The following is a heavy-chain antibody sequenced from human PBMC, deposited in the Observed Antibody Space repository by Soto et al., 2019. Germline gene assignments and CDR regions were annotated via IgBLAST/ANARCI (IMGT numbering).Heavy chain of an antibody. CDR2: INHSGST. CDR3: ARGRVVQPTLTYYYYGMDV. V-gene: IGHV4-34*01. Sequence: QVQLQQWGAGLLKPSETLSLTCAVYGGSFSGYYWSWIRQPPGKGLEWIGEINHSGSTNYNPSLTWRVTTSVDTSKHQFSLRLSSVTAADPAVYYCARGRVVQPTLTYYYYGMDVWGQGTTVTVSS. CDR1: GGSFSGYY. D-gene: IGHD2-2*01. J-gene: IGHJ6*02.